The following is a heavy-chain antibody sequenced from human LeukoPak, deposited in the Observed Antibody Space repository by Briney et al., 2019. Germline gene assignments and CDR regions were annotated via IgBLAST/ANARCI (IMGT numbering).Heavy chain of an antibody. J-gene: IGHJ3*02. CDR3: ARILLLWFGAQTDAFDI. CDR1: GGSISSSSYY. Sequence: SETLSLTCTVSGGSISSSSYYWGWIRQPPGKGLEWIGSIYYSGSTYYNPSLKSRVTISVDTSKNQFSLKLSSVTAADTAVYYCARILLLWFGAQTDAFDIWGQGTMVTVSS. CDR2: IYYSGST. D-gene: IGHD3-10*01. V-gene: IGHV4-39*07.